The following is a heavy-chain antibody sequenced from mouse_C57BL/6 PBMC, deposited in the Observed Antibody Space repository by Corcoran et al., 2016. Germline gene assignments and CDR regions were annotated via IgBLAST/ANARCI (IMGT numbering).Heavy chain of an antibody. CDR3: ARSEYYYGSSDY. CDR1: GYTFTDYY. V-gene: IGHV1-26*01. Sequence: EVQLQQSGPELVKPGASVKISCKASGYTFTDYYMNWVKQSHGKSLEWIGDINPNNGGTSYNQKFKGKATLTVDKSSSTAYMELRSLTSEDSAVYYCARSEYYYGSSDYWGQGTTLTVSS. J-gene: IGHJ2*01. CDR2: INPNNGGT. D-gene: IGHD1-1*01.